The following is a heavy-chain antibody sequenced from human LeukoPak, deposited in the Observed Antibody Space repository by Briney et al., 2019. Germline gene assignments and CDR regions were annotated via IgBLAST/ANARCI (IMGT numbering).Heavy chain of an antibody. CDR3: ARVVDHDYSDYYLDY. V-gene: IGHV3-30*04. Sequence: GGSLRLSCAASGFTFSSYAMHWVRQAPGKGLEWVAVISYDGSNKYYADSVKGRFTISRDNSKNTLYLQMNSLRAEDTAVYYCARVVDHDYSDYYLDYWGQGTLVTVSS. D-gene: IGHD4-11*01. CDR1: GFTFSSYA. CDR2: ISYDGSNK. J-gene: IGHJ4*02.